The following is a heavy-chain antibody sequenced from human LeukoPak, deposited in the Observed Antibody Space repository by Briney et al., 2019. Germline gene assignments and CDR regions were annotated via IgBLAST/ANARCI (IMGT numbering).Heavy chain of an antibody. V-gene: IGHV4-39*01. D-gene: IGHD4-17*01. J-gene: IGHJ4*02. Sequence: PSETLSLTCTVSGGSISSSSYYWGWICQPPGKGLEWIGSIYYSGSTYYNPSLKSRVTISVDTSKNQFSLKLSSVTAADTAVYYCARHSLGTVTPPAEVDYWGQGTLVTVSS. CDR2: IYYSGST. CDR1: GGSISSSSYY. CDR3: ARHSLGTVTPPAEVDY.